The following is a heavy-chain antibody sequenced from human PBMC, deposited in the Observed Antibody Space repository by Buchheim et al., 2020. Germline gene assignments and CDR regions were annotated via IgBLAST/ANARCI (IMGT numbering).Heavy chain of an antibody. CDR3: ASTRRGSSSGAEYFQH. CDR1: GASLSYSY. D-gene: IGHD6-6*01. Sequence: QVQLQESGPGLVKPSETLSLTCTVSGASLSYSYWSWIRQPPGKGLEWIGHIQYTGNTDYHPSLRSRVTISIDTSKNQFSLKLSSVTAADTAAYYCASTRRGSSSGAEYFQHWGQGTL. J-gene: IGHJ1*01. V-gene: IGHV4-59*01. CDR2: IQYTGNT.